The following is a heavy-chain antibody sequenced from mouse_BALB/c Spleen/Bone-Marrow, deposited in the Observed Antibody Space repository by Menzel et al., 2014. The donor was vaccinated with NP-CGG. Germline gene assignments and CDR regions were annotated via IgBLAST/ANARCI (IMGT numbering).Heavy chain of an antibody. CDR2: INPSNGGT. CDR3: ARWDYAMDY. J-gene: IGHJ4*01. CDR1: GYTFTSYY. Sequence: QVQLQQSGAELVKPGASVKLSCKASGYTFTSYYMYWVKQRPGQGLEWIGEINPSNGGTNFNEKFKSKATLTVDKSYSTAYMQLSSMTSEDYAVYYCARWDYAMDYWGQGTSVTVSS. V-gene: IGHV1S81*02.